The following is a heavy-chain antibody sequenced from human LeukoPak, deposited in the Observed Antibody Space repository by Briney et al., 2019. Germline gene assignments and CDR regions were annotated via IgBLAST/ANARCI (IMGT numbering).Heavy chain of an antibody. CDR1: GYTFTSYG. CDR2: ISAYNGNT. V-gene: IGHV1-18*01. Sequence: ASVKVSCKASGYTFTSYGISWVRQAPGQGLEWMAWISAYNGNTNYAQKLQGRVTMATDTSTSTAYMELRSLRSDDTAVDYCARDGEGEPTVEGPGDYWGQGTLVTVSS. J-gene: IGHJ4*02. D-gene: IGHD4-17*01. CDR3: ARDGEGEPTVEGPGDY.